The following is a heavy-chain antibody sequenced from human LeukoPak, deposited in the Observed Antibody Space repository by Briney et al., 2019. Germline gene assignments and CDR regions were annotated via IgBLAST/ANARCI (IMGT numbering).Heavy chain of an antibody. V-gene: IGHV4-59*08. Sequence: SETLSLTCTVSGGSISSYYWSWIRQPPGKGLEWIGYIYYSGSTYYNPSLKSRVTISVDTSKNQFSLKLSSVTAADTAVYYCARRYYYDSSGYQTYAFDIWGQGTMVTVSS. CDR2: IYYSGST. J-gene: IGHJ3*02. CDR1: GGSISSYY. CDR3: ARRYYYDSSGYQTYAFDI. D-gene: IGHD3-22*01.